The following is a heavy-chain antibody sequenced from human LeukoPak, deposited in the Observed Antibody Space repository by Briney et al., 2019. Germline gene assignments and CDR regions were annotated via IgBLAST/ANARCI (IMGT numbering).Heavy chain of an antibody. V-gene: IGHV4-39*07. Sequence: SETLSLTCTVSGDSISRSNLHWGWIRQAPGKGLEWIGSVFHTGSTYYNPSLKSRVTISVDSSMNKFSLKMRSVTAADTAFYYCARDLYDSTTQHHPPHFDSWGQGTLVTVSS. CDR2: VFHTGST. CDR1: GDSISRSNLH. CDR3: ARDLYDSTTQHHPPHFDS. J-gene: IGHJ4*02. D-gene: IGHD2/OR15-2a*01.